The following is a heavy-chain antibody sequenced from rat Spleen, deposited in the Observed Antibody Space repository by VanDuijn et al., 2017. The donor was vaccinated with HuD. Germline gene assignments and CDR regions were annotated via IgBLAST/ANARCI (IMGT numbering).Heavy chain of an antibody. CDR3: ARHYYDGSYYSYYVMDA. D-gene: IGHD1-12*02. CDR2: ISYDDGSST. Sequence: EVQLVESGGGLVQPGKSLKLSCAASGFTFSDYHMAWVRQAPTKGLEWVASISYDDGSSTYYRDSVKGRFTISRDNAKSTLYLQMDSLRSEDTATYYCARHYYDGSYYSYYVMDAWGQGASVTVSS. J-gene: IGHJ4*01. CDR1: GFTFSDYH. V-gene: IGHV5-7*01.